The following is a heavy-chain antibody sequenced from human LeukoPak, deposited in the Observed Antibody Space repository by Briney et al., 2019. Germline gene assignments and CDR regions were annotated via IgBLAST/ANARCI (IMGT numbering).Heavy chain of an antibody. D-gene: IGHD4-17*01. V-gene: IGHV1-2*02. Sequence: GASVKVSCKASGYTFTGYYMHWVRQAPGQGLEWMGWINPNSGGTNYAQKFQGRVTMTRDTSISTAYMELSRLRSDDTAVYYCAILGGTVTSAPDYFDYWGQGTLVTVSS. CDR2: INPNSGGT. CDR1: GYTFTGYY. J-gene: IGHJ4*02. CDR3: AILGGTVTSAPDYFDY.